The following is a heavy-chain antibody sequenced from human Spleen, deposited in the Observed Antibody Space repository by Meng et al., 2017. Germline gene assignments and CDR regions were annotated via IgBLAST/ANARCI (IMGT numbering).Heavy chain of an antibody. Sequence: QVQLRPWGARLLKPSGTLSLTCAVYGGSFSGYYWSWIRQPPGKGLEWIGEINHSGSTNYNPSLKSRVTISVDTSKNQFSLKLSSVTAADTAVYYCARGWWLATSNSNWFDPWGQGTLVTVSS. V-gene: IGHV4-34*01. CDR2: INHSGST. CDR3: ARGWWLATSNSNWFDP. J-gene: IGHJ5*02. CDR1: GGSFSGYY. D-gene: IGHD6-19*01.